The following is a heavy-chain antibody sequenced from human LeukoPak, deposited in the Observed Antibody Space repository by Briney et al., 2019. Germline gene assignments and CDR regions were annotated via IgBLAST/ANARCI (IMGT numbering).Heavy chain of an antibody. Sequence: SETLSLTCTVSDXSISSYYGSWIRQPPGKGLEWIGYISSSGSTNYNPSPKSRVTMSVDTSKNQFSLKLNSVTAADTAVYYCARSRDSSGYRNNWFDPWGQGTLVTVSS. CDR1: DXSISSYY. D-gene: IGHD3-22*01. J-gene: IGHJ5*02. V-gene: IGHV4-59*01. CDR2: ISSSGST. CDR3: ARSRDSSGYRNNWFDP.